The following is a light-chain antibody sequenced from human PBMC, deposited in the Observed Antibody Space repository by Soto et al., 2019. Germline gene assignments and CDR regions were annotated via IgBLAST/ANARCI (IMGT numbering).Light chain of an antibody. CDR1: SSDVGGYNY. V-gene: IGLV2-14*01. Sequence: QSVLPQPASVSGSPGQSITISCTGTSSDVGGYNYVSWYQQHPGKAPKLMIYDVSNRPSGVSNRFSGSKSGNTASLTISGLQAEDEADYYCSSYTSSPRVFGGGTKVTVL. CDR2: DVS. J-gene: IGLJ2*01. CDR3: SSYTSSPRV.